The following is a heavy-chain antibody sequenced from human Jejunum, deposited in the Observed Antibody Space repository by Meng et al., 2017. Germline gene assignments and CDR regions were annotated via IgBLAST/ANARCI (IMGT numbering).Heavy chain of an antibody. D-gene: IGHD6-13*01. V-gene: IGHV5-51*01. J-gene: IGHJ4*02. CDR3: ARQGDGSSSWHTVDY. CDR2: IYPPDSTT. CDR1: GYRFSTNC. Sequence: GGSLRLSCKGSGYRFSTNCIAWVRPMPGKGLECMGIIYPPDSTTRYSPSFEGQVTISADKSISTAYLQWTSLKASDTAIYYCARQGDGSSSWHTVDYWGQGTLVTVSS.